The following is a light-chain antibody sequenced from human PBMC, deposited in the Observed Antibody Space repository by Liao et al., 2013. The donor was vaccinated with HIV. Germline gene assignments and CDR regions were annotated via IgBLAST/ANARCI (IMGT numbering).Light chain of an antibody. CDR1: ALPKQY. J-gene: IGLJ2*01. CDR2: KDS. Sequence: SFVLTQPPSVSVSPGQTARITCSGDALPKQYAYWYQQKPGQAPVLMIYKDSERPSGIPERFSGSSSGTTVTLTISGVQAEDEADYYCQSADSSGTLVVFGGGTKLTVL. V-gene: IGLV3-25*03. CDR3: QSADSSGTLVV.